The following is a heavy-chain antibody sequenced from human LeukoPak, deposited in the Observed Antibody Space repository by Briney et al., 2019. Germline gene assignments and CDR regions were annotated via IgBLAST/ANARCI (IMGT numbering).Heavy chain of an antibody. Sequence: GASVKVSCKASVYTFTGYYMHWVRQAPGHGVEWMGWINPNSGGTNYAQKLQGRVTMTSDTSISTAYMELSRMRADDAAVYYCWRDREASSGVDYYYYMDVWGKGTTVTVSS. D-gene: IGHD6-25*01. V-gene: IGHV1-2*02. J-gene: IGHJ6*03. CDR3: WRDREASSGVDYYYYMDV. CDR1: VYTFTGYY. CDR2: INPNSGGT.